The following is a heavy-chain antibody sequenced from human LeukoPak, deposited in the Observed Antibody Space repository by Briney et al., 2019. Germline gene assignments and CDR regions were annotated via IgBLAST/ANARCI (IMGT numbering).Heavy chain of an antibody. CDR3: AKSSEQWLVIGYFDT. CDR2: ISGSGDST. V-gene: IGHV3-23*01. Sequence: QTGGSLRLSCAASGFTFSDYEMNWLRQAPGKGLEWVSTISGSGDSTYYADSVKGRFTISRDNSKNTLYLQVNSLRAEDTAVYSCAKSSEQWLVIGYFDTWGQGTLVTVSS. J-gene: IGHJ4*02. CDR1: GFTFSDYE. D-gene: IGHD6-19*01.